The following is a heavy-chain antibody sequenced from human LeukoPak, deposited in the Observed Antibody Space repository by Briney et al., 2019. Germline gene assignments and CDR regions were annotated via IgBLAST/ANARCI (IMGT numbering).Heavy chain of an antibody. Sequence: GGSLRLSCAAPAFTFSNYWMSWVRQAPGKGLEWVANIDQDGSSKYYLDSVKGRFTISRDNAKNSLYLQINNLRAEDTAVYFCARGDWAPFDYWGQGSLLTVSS. CDR2: IDQDGSSK. CDR1: AFTFSNYW. J-gene: IGHJ4*02. V-gene: IGHV3-7*01. CDR3: ARGDWAPFDY. D-gene: IGHD2-21*02.